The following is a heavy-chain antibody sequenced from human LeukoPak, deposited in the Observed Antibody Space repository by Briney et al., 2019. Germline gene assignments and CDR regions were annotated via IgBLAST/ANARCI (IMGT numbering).Heavy chain of an antibody. CDR2: IYTSGST. J-gene: IGHJ5*02. D-gene: IGHD3-3*01. CDR3: ARDSLDLEWPASWFDP. V-gene: IGHV4-4*07. Sequence: SETLSLTCAVYGGSFSGYYWSWIRQPPGKGLEWIGRIYTSGSTNYNPSLKSRVTMSVDTSKNQFSLKLSSVTAADTAVYYCARDSLDLEWPASWFDPWGQGTLVTVSS. CDR1: GGSFSGYY.